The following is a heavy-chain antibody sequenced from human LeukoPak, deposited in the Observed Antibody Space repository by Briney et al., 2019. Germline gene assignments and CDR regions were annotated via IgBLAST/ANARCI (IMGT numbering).Heavy chain of an antibody. Sequence: SETLSLTCVVNGESFSNHYWTWVRQSPGKGLEGIGEIEHRGNTNYKPSLKSRVTISVDTSKNEFSLKLKSMTAADTAVFYCARGRGVAARRGFDFWGQGTLVTVSS. CDR1: GESFSNHY. V-gene: IGHV4-34*01. CDR3: ARGRGVAARRGFDF. J-gene: IGHJ4*02. D-gene: IGHD6-6*01. CDR2: IEHRGNT.